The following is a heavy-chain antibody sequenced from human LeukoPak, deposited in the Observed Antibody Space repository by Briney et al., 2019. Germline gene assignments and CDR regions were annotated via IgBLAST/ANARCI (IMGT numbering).Heavy chain of an antibody. CDR2: ISGSGGST. J-gene: IGHJ4*02. CDR1: GFTFSNYG. Sequence: GGSLRLSCAASGFTFSNYGMSWVRQAPGKGLEWVSAISGSGGSTYYADSVKGRFTISRDNSKNTLYLQMNSLRAEDTAVYYCAKAYGVVEIRYWGQGTLVTVSS. V-gene: IGHV3-23*01. D-gene: IGHD5-24*01. CDR3: AKAYGVVEIRY.